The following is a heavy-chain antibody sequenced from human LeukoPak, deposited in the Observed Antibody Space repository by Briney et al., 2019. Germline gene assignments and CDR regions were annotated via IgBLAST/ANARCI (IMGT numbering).Heavy chain of an antibody. CDR3: ARHRDDFLEWLPFDY. D-gene: IGHD3-3*01. CDR2: IDPSDSYT. V-gene: IGHV5-10-1*04. CDR1: GYSFTSYW. Sequence: GESLKISCKGSGYSFTSYWISWVRQMPGKGLEWMGRIDPSDSYTNYSPSFQGQVTISADKSISTAYLQWSSLKASDTAIYYCARHRDDFLEWLPFDYWGQGTLVTVSS. J-gene: IGHJ4*02.